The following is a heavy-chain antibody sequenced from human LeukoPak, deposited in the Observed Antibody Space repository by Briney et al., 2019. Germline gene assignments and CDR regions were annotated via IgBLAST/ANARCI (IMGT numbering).Heavy chain of an antibody. D-gene: IGHD2-15*01. CDR3: AKTSLSHGSGHYYYMDV. CDR2: IRFDGSHK. CDR1: GFTFNNYG. J-gene: IGHJ6*03. Sequence: GGSLRLSCAASGFTFNNYGMFWFRQAPGKGLDWVSFIRFDGSHKYYADSVKGRFTISRDNSKNTVYLQMDSLRAEDTALYYCAKTSLSHGSGHYYYMDVWGKGTTVTISS. V-gene: IGHV3-30*02.